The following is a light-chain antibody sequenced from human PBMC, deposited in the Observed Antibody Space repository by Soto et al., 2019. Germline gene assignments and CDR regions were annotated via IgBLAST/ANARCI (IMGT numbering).Light chain of an antibody. CDR1: SSNIGAGYD. Sequence: QSALTQPPSVSGAPGQRVTISCTGSSSNIGAGYDVHWYQQLPGTAPKLLIYGNTDRPSGVPDRFSGSKSGTSASLAITGLQTEDEADYCCAAWDGSLNGYVFGTGTKLTVL. J-gene: IGLJ1*01. CDR3: AAWDGSLNGYV. V-gene: IGLV1-40*01. CDR2: GNT.